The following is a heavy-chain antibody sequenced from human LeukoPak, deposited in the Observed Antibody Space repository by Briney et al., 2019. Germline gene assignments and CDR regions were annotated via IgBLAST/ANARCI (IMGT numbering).Heavy chain of an antibody. CDR1: GFTFSSYA. Sequence: PGGSLRLSCAASGFTFSSYAMTCVRQAPGKGLEWVSVISISGTTFYADSVKGRFTISRDNSENTLYLQMNSLSAEDTAVYYCAKCGGTCYSDVDYWGQGTLVTVSS. J-gene: IGHJ4*02. D-gene: IGHD2-15*01. CDR2: ISISGTT. CDR3: AKCGGTCYSDVDY. V-gene: IGHV3-23*01.